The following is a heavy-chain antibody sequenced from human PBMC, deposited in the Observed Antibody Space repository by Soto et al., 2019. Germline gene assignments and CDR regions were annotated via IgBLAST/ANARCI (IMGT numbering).Heavy chain of an antibody. J-gene: IGHJ4*02. D-gene: IGHD5-12*01. CDR1: GFAFDAYH. V-gene: IGHV3-48*01. CDR2: ISNTGGTR. Sequence: GGSLRLSCAVSGFAFDAYHINWVRPGPGKGLEWISYISNTGGTRYYADSVRGRFTASRDNARKSAYLEMNNLSGDDAGVYYCAREGINGFDWDYWGQGTLVTVSS. CDR3: AREGINGFDWDY.